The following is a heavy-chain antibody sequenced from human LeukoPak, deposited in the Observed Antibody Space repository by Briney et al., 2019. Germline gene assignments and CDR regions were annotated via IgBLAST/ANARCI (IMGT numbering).Heavy chain of an antibody. CDR3: ASNTGSDSSGYAY. CDR1: GYTFTSYG. V-gene: IGHV1-18*01. CDR2: ISVYNGDT. D-gene: IGHD3-22*01. Sequence: ASVKVSCKASGYTFTSYGITCVRQAPGQGLEWMGWISVYNGDTNYEQKLQGRVTMTTETSTSTAYMELRSLRSNDTAVYYCASNTGSDSSGYAYGGQGTLVTVSS. J-gene: IGHJ4*02.